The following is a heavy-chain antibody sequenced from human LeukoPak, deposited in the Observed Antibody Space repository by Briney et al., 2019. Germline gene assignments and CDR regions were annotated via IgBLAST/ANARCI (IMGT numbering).Heavy chain of an antibody. CDR1: GRTFSSYA. D-gene: IGHD6-19*01. Sequence: SVKLSCNASGRTFSSYAISWVRQAPGQGLEWMGGIIPIFGTANYAQKFQGRVTITADKSTSTAYMELSSLRSEDTAVYYCAIDSSGWYMGFDYWGQGSLVTVSS. CDR3: AIDSSGWYMGFDY. CDR2: IIPIFGTA. V-gene: IGHV1-69*06. J-gene: IGHJ4*02.